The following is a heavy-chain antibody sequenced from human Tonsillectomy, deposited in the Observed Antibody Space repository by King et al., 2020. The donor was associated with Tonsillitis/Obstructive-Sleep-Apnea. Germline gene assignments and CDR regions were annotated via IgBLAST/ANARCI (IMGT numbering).Heavy chain of an antibody. V-gene: IGHV3-9*01. CDR1: GFTFDDYA. J-gene: IGHJ4*02. CDR2: ISWNSGDK. Sequence: VQLVESGGGLVQPGRSLRLSCAASGFTFDDYAMHWVRHVPGKGLEWVSGISWNSGDKGSADSVKGRFTISRDNAKNSLYLQMNSLRAEDTALYYCAKAHGSSGYLSVDYWGQGTLVTVSS. CDR3: AKAHGSSGYLSVDY. D-gene: IGHD3-22*01.